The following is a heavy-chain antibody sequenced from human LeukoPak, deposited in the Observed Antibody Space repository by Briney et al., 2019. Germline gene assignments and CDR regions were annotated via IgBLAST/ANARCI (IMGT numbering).Heavy chain of an antibody. CDR2: IDPGDSYT. Sequence: RGETLTISCMGTGYSFTSYWISWVRQMPGKGLEWMGRIDPGDSYTNYSPSFHGHVTISADKSISTAYLQWSSLKASDTAMYYCARHVTGSGSSLGNYYYYYGMDFWGQGTTVTVSS. D-gene: IGHD3-10*01. V-gene: IGHV5-10-1*01. J-gene: IGHJ6*02. CDR1: GYSFTSYW. CDR3: ARHVTGSGSSLGNYYYYYGMDF.